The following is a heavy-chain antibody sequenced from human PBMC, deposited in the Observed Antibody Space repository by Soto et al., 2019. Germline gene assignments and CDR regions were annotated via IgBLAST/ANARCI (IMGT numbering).Heavy chain of an antibody. CDR3: ERRGGRRRWYDNWFDT. CDR1: GGSISSSSYY. D-gene: IGHD6-13*01. CDR2: IYYSGST. V-gene: IGHV4-39*01. J-gene: IGHJ5*02. Sequence: SETLSLTCTVSGGSISSSSYYWGWIRQPPGKGLEWIGSIYYSGSTYYNPSLKSRVTISVDTSKNQFSLKLSSVTAAETAVYYCERRGGRRRWYDNWFDTWGQGTLVTVSS.